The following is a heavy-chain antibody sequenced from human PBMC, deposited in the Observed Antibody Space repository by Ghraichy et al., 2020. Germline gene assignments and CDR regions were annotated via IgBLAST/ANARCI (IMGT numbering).Heavy chain of an antibody. CDR1: GASINSGSYY. Sequence: SETLSLTCTVSGASINSGSYYWVWIRQPPGKGLEWIGSIHHSGTTYFNPSLKSRVIISVDMPKNQFSLNLTSVTAADTALYFCARDHQLQPYVYYYGMDVWGQGTTVTVSS. D-gene: IGHD2-2*01. CDR2: IHHSGTT. V-gene: IGHV4-39*02. J-gene: IGHJ6*02. CDR3: ARDHQLQPYVYYYGMDV.